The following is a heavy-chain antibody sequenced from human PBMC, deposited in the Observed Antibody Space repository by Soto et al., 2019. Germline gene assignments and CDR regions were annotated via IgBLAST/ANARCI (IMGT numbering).Heavy chain of an antibody. V-gene: IGHV1-69*04. J-gene: IGHJ6*03. Sequence: SVKVSCKASGGTFSSYTISWVRQAPGQGLEWMGRIIPILGIANYAQKFQGRVTITADKSTSTAYMELSSLRSEDTAVYYCAREFGSTTYYYYYMDVWRKGATVTVSS. CDR1: GGTFSSYT. D-gene: IGHD6-13*01. CDR2: IIPILGIA. CDR3: AREFGSTTYYYYYMDV.